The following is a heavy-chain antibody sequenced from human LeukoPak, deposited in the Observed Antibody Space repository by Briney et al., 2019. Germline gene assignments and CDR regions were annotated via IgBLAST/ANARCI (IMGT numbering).Heavy chain of an antibody. CDR1: GFTFSSYW. CDR3: AKDHSSIVKWLLPITPLDY. V-gene: IGHV3-74*01. Sequence: QPGGSLRLSCAASGFTFSSYWMHWVRQGPGKGPVWVPRINSDGSSTSYADSVKGRFTISRDNAKNTLYLQMNSLRAEDTAVYYCAKDHSSIVKWLLPITPLDYWGRGTLVTVSS. D-gene: IGHD3-22*01. CDR2: INSDGSST. J-gene: IGHJ4*02.